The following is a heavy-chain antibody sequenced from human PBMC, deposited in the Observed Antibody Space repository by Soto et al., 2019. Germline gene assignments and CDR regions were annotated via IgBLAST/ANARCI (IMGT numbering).Heavy chain of an antibody. Sequence: LQLQEPGPVLVKPSETLSLTCIVSGGSISSSSYYWGWIRQPPGKGLEWSGSIYYSGSTYYNPSLKSRVTISVDTSKNRSSLKLSSVTSADTAVFYCARHRARNWFDPWGQGTLVTVSS. V-gene: IGHV4-39*01. D-gene: IGHD6-6*01. CDR1: GGSISSSSYY. CDR2: IYYSGST. CDR3: ARHRARNWFDP. J-gene: IGHJ5*02.